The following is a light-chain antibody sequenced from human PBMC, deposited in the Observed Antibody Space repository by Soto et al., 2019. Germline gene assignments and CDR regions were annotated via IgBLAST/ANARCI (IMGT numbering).Light chain of an antibody. V-gene: IGKV1-5*01. J-gene: IGKJ1*01. CDR2: DAS. CDR1: QSIGTW. Sequence: DIQVTPSPSTLSASVGDRVTTTCGASQSIGTWLAWYQQKPGKAPKLLIFDASTLESGVPSRFSGSGSGTEFTLTISSLQPDDFATYYCQQYETYSGTFGQGTKVDIK. CDR3: QQYETYSGT.